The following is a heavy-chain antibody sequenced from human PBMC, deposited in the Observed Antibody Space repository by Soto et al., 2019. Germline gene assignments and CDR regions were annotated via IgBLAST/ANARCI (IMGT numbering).Heavy chain of an antibody. Sequence: GGSLRLSCAAFGFTFCSYGMHWVRQAPGKGLEWVAVISYDGSNKYYADSVKGRFTISRDNSKNTLYLQMNSLRAEDKAVYYCAKAKTTVTTWYFDYWGQGTLVTVSS. D-gene: IGHD4-4*01. CDR1: GFTFCSYG. V-gene: IGHV3-30*18. CDR2: ISYDGSNK. CDR3: AKAKTTVTTWYFDY. J-gene: IGHJ4*02.